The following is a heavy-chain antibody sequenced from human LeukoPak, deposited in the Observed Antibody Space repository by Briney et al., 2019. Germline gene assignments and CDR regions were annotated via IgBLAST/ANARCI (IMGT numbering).Heavy chain of an antibody. V-gene: IGHV4-31*03. Sequence: SQTLSLTCTVSGGSISSGGYSWSWIRQHPGKGLEWIGYIYYSGSTYYNPSLKSRVTISVDTSKNQFSLKLSSVTAADTAVYYCAREASIAAAGTSYWFDPWGQGTLVTVSS. CDR2: IYYSGST. D-gene: IGHD6-13*01. J-gene: IGHJ5*02. CDR3: AREASIAAAGTSYWFDP. CDR1: GGSISSGGYS.